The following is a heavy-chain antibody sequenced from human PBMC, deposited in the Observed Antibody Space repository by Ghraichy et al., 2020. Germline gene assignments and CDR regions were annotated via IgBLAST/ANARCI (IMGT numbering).Heavy chain of an antibody. CDR2: IYYSGST. CDR3: ARAGPATYYYDSSGYYLVASDI. CDR1: GGSISSYY. D-gene: IGHD3-22*01. Sequence: SETLSLTCTVSGGSISSYYWSWIRQPPGKGLEWIGYIYYSGSTNYNPSLKSRVTISVDTSKNQFSLKLSSVTAADTAVYYCARAGPATYYYDSSGYYLVASDIWGQGTMVTVSS. V-gene: IGHV4-59*01. J-gene: IGHJ3*02.